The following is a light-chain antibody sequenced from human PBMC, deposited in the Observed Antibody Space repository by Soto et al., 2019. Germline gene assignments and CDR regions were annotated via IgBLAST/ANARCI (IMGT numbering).Light chain of an antibody. V-gene: IGKV1D-12*01. CDR1: QDISNW. J-gene: IGKJ5*01. Sequence: DVQMTQSPSSVSASVGDRVTITCRASQDISNWLAWYQQKPGQAPKLLIYAASSWQSGVPSRFSGSGSGTDFTLTISSLQAEDFATYFCQQASSFPHTFGHGTRLEI. CDR3: QQASSFPHT. CDR2: AAS.